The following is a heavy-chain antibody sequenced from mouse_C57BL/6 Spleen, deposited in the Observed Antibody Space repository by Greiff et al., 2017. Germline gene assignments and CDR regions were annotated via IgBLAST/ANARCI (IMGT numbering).Heavy chain of an antibody. D-gene: IGHD4-1*01. Sequence: EVNVVESGGGLVQSGRSLRLSCATSGFTFSDFYMEWVRQAPGKGLEWIAASRNKANDYTTEYSASVKGRFIVSRDTAQSILYLQMNALRAEDTAIYYCARDLLGRGFDYWGQGTTLTVSS. V-gene: IGHV7-1*01. CDR2: SRNKANDYTT. J-gene: IGHJ2*01. CDR1: GFTFSDFY. CDR3: ARDLLGRGFDY.